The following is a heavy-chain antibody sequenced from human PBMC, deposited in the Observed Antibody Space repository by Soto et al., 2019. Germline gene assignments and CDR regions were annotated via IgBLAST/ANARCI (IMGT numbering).Heavy chain of an antibody. D-gene: IGHD6-19*01. J-gene: IGHJ4*02. CDR2: IIPIFGTA. CDR3: GRVVSSTSQWRTHFAY. V-gene: IGHV1-69*12. CDR1: GGTFSSYA. Sequence: QVQLVQSGAEVKKPGSSVKVSCKASGGTFSSYAISWVRQAPGQGLEWMGGIIPIFGTANYAQKFQGRVTITADESTRPDYMELSRLRSEDTAAYYCGRVVSSTSQWRTHFAYWGQGTLVTVSS.